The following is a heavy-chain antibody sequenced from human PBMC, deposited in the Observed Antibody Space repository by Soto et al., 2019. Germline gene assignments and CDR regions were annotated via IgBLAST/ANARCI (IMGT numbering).Heavy chain of an antibody. V-gene: IGHV3-30-3*01. CDR2: ISYDGSNK. CDR1: GFTFSSYA. CDR3: ARGLRRGHTMIVVVIGGFDI. D-gene: IGHD3-22*01. J-gene: IGHJ3*02. Sequence: GGSLRLSCAASGFTFSSYAMHWVRQAPGKGLEWVAVISYDGSNKYYADSVKGRFTISRDNSKNTLYLQMNSLRAEDTAVYYCARGLRRGHTMIVVVIGGFDIWGQGTMVTVSS.